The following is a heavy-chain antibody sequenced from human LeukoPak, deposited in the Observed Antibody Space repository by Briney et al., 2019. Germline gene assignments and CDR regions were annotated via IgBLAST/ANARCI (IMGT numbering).Heavy chain of an antibody. V-gene: IGHV5-51*01. Sequence: GESLKISCKGSGYSFTSYWNGWGRQMPGKGLGWMGSIYPGGSDTRYSPSLQGQVTISADKSISTAYLQWSSLKAPDTAMYYCASSEYSSSWYGSDYWGQGTLVTVSS. CDR2: IYPGGSDT. CDR3: ASSEYSSSWYGSDY. D-gene: IGHD6-13*01. J-gene: IGHJ4*02. CDR1: GYSFTSYW.